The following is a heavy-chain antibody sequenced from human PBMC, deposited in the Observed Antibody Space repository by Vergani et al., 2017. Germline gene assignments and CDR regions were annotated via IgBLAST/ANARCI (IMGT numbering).Heavy chain of an antibody. J-gene: IGHJ4*02. CDR1: EFIFSSYC. V-gene: IGHV3-15*01. CDR3: TTEDTGYEFDY. D-gene: IGHD5-12*01. Sequence: VQLVESGGGLVKPGGSLRLSCAASEFIFSSYCMNWVRQAPGKGLEWVGRIKSKTDGGTTDYAAPVKGRFTISRDDSKNTLYLQMNSLKTEDTAVYYCTTEDTGYEFDYWGQGTLVTVSS. CDR2: IKSKTDGGTT.